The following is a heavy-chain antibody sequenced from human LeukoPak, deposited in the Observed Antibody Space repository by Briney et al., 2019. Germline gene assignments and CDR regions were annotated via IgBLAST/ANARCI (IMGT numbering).Heavy chain of an antibody. Sequence: GGSLRLSCAASGFTFSSYAMSWVRQAPGKGLEWVSAISGSGGSTYYADSVKGRFTISRDNSKNTLYLQMNSLRAEDTAVYYCAISADFWSGYYTGLDYWGQGTLVTLSS. CDR2: ISGSGGST. D-gene: IGHD3-3*01. J-gene: IGHJ4*02. V-gene: IGHV3-23*01. CDR1: GFTFSSYA. CDR3: AISADFWSGYYTGLDY.